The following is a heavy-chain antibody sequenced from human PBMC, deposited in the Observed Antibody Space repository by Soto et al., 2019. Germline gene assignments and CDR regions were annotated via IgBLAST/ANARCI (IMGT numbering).Heavy chain of an antibody. V-gene: IGHV4-34*01. CDR3: ARSTVTDTLSDY. Sequence: PSETLSLTCAVYGGSFSGYYWSWIRQPPGKGLEWIGEINHSGSTNYNPSLKSRVTISVDTSKNQFSLKLSSVTAADTAVYYCARSTVTDTLSDYWGQGTLVNVSS. J-gene: IGHJ4*02. D-gene: IGHD4-17*01. CDR2: INHSGST. CDR1: GGSFSGYY.